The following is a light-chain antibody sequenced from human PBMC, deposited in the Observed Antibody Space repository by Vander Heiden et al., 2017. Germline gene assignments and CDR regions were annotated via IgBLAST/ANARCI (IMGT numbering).Light chain of an antibody. V-gene: IGKV3-11*01. J-gene: IGKJ2*01. CDR1: QSVSSY. CDR3: QQRSNWPLYT. Sequence: VVPQSPATLSFSPGEGAALSRRTSQSVSSYLARYQQKSGQAPRLRIYDSSNRATGIPARYSGSGSGTEFTLTIRSLEPEDFAVYYCQQRSNWPLYTFGQGTKLEIK. CDR2: DSS.